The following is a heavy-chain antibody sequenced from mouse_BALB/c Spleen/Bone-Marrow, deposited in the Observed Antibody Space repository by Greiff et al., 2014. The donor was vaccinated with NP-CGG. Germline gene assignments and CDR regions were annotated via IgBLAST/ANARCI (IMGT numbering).Heavy chain of an antibody. Sequence: QVQLKESGPELVKPGASVRISCKASGYTFTSYYIHWVKQRPGQGLEWIGWIYPGNVNTKYNEKFKGKATLTADKSSSIAYMQLSSLTSEDSAVYFCARDTMDYWGQGTSVTVSS. J-gene: IGHJ4*01. CDR1: GYTFTSYY. CDR3: ARDTMDY. V-gene: IGHV1S56*01. CDR2: IYPGNVNT.